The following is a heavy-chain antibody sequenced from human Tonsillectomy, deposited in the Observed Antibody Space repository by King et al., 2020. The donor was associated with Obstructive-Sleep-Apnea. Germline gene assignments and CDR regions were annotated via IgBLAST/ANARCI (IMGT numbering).Heavy chain of an antibody. Sequence: VQLVESGGGLVQPGGSLRLSCATPGFTGSSNYMSWFRQAPGRVPEGSSVIYSGGITFYADAVKGKFTISSDISNNTLYLQMNSLRAEDTAVYYCARAPFIWTDYEQSWYFDLWGRGTLVTVSS. CDR2: IYSGGIT. J-gene: IGHJ2*01. V-gene: IGHV3-66*01. CDR3: ARAPFIWTDYEQSWYFDL. D-gene: IGHD3/OR15-3a*01. CDR1: GFTGSSNY.